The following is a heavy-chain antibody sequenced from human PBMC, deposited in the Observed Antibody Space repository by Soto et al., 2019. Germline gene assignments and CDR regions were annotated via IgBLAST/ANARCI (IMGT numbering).Heavy chain of an antibody. V-gene: IGHV1-18*01. J-gene: IGHJ4*02. CDR1: GYTFPNYS. D-gene: IGHD5-12*01. CDR3: ARDTPASGVATLDF. Sequence: QVQLVQSGAEVKKPGASVKVSCKTSGYTFPNYSISWVRQAPGQGLEWMAWISAYTGNTNFAQRFQGRVTMTTDTSTSTAYMELRSLRSDYTAVYYCARDTPASGVATLDFWGQGSLVTVSS. CDR2: ISAYTGNT.